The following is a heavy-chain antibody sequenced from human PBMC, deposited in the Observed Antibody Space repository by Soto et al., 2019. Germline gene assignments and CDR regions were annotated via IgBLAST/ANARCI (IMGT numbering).Heavy chain of an antibody. CDR1: GYTFTSYG. CDR2: ISAYNGNT. CDR3: ARDILRYFDWLTDY. V-gene: IGHV1-18*04. D-gene: IGHD3-9*01. Sequence: VKVSCKASGYTFTSYGISWVRQAPGQGLEWMGWISAYNGNTNYAQKLQGRVTMTTDTSTSTAYMELRSLRSDDTAVYYCARDILRYFDWLTDYWGQGTLVTVSS. J-gene: IGHJ4*02.